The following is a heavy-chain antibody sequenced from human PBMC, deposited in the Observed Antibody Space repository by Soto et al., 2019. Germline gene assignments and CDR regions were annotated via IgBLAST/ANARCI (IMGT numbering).Heavy chain of an antibody. Sequence: GGSLRLSCAASGFTFRTYAMSWVRQAPGKGLEWVSAISGSGDSTYYTDSVKGRFTISRDNSKNTLYLQMNSLRAEDTAVYYCAVRKTGSFFDYWGQGTLVTVSS. CDR3: AVRKTGSFFDY. J-gene: IGHJ4*02. D-gene: IGHD1-26*01. CDR1: GFTFRTYA. CDR2: ISGSGDST. V-gene: IGHV3-23*01.